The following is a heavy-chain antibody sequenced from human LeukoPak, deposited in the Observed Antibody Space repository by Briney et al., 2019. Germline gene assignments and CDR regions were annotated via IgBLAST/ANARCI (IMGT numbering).Heavy chain of an antibody. CDR3: ARARLGRLYCSGGSCYLKNRSDNWFDP. Sequence: KPSETLSLTCAVYGGSFSGYYWSWIRQPPGKGLEWIGEINHSGSTNYNPSLKSRVTISVDTSKNQFSLKLSSVTAADTAVYYCARARLGRLYCSGGSCYLKNRSDNWFDPWGQGTLVTVSP. CDR1: GGSFSGYY. J-gene: IGHJ5*02. D-gene: IGHD2-15*01. CDR2: INHSGST. V-gene: IGHV4-34*01.